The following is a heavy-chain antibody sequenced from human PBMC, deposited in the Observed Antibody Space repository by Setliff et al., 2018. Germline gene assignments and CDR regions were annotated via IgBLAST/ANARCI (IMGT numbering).Heavy chain of an antibody. V-gene: IGHV4-31*03. CDR1: GGSISSGGYY. J-gene: IGHJ3*02. CDR2: IYYSGST. Sequence: TLSLTCTVSGGSISSGGYYWSWIRQHPGKGLEWIGYIYYSGSTYYNPSLKSRVTISVDTSKNQFSLKLSSVTAADTAVYYCARVARVVLSRNAFDIWGQGTMVT. CDR3: ARVARVVLSRNAFDI. D-gene: IGHD2-2*01.